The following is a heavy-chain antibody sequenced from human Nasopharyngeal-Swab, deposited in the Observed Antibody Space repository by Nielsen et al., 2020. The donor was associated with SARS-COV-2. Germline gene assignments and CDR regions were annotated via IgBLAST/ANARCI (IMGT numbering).Heavy chain of an antibody. Sequence: WIRQPPGKGLEWVSVIYGGGTTEYADSVRGRITISRDRSGNTLYLQMNSLRADDTAIYYCARDPRGDGYSFFDYWGQGTQVTVSS. CDR2: IYGGGTT. CDR3: ARDPRGDGYSFFDY. V-gene: IGHV3-53*01. J-gene: IGHJ4*02. D-gene: IGHD5-24*01.